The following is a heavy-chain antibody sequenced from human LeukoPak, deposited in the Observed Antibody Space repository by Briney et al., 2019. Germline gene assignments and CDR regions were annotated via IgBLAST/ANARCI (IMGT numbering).Heavy chain of an antibody. Sequence: GGSLRLSCAASGFTFSNAWMSWVRQAPGKGLEWVGRIKSKSDGGTTDYAAPVKGRFTISREDSKNTLYLQMKSLKNEDTAVYYCTHRGPVTTPHYYYYYMDVWGKGTTVTVSS. V-gene: IGHV3-15*01. CDR1: GFTFSNAW. D-gene: IGHD4-11*01. CDR3: THRGPVTTPHYYYYYMDV. CDR2: IKSKSDGGTT. J-gene: IGHJ6*03.